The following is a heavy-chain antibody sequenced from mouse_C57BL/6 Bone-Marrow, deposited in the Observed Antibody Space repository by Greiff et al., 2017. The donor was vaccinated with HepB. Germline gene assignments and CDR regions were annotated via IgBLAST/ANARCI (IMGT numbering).Heavy chain of an antibody. Sequence: QVQLQQSGPELVKPGASVKISCKASGYAFSSSWMNWVKQRPGKGLEWIGRIYPGDGDTNYNGKFKGKATLTADKSSSTAYMQLSSLTSEDSAVYFCARRPLITTVLAPYFDYWGQGTTLTVSS. J-gene: IGHJ2*01. D-gene: IGHD1-1*01. V-gene: IGHV1-82*01. CDR1: GYAFSSSW. CDR2: IYPGDGDT. CDR3: ARRPLITTVLAPYFDY.